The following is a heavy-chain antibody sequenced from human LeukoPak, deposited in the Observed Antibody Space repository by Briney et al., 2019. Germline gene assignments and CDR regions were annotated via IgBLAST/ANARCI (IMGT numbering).Heavy chain of an antibody. CDR1: GFTFSSYS. Sequence: GGSLRLSCAASGFTFSSYSMNWVRQAPGKGLEWVSSISSSSSYIYYADSVKGRFTISRDNAKNSLYLQMNSLRAEDTAVYYCARDLTPLYYDFWSGYYGPFDYWGQGTLVTVSS. D-gene: IGHD3-3*01. J-gene: IGHJ4*02. CDR3: ARDLTPLYYDFWSGYYGPFDY. CDR2: ISSSSSYI. V-gene: IGHV3-21*01.